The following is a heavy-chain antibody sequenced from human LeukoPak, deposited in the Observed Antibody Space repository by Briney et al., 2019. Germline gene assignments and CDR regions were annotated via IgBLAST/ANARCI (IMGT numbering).Heavy chain of an antibody. CDR1: GFTFSSYW. CDR2: IEQNGNEK. D-gene: IGHD3-10*01. Sequence: GGSLRLSCAASGFTFSSYWMTWVRQAPGKEPEWVANIEQNGNEKYHVASVKGRFTISRDNAENSLFLQMDSLRVEDTAVYYCARYYGSGSPYREYYFDYWGQGTLVTVSS. V-gene: IGHV3-7*01. J-gene: IGHJ4*02. CDR3: ARYYGSGSPYREYYFDY.